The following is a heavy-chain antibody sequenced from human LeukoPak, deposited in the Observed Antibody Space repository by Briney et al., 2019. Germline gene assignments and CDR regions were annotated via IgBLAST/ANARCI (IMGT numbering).Heavy chain of an antibody. J-gene: IGHJ4*02. CDR1: GFTFSSYA. CDR2: INGSGGST. V-gene: IGHV3-23*01. CDR3: AKDTYCGGDCYLGIRGNFDY. Sequence: GGSLRLSCAASGFTFSSYAMSWVHQAPGKGLEWVSAINGSGGSTYYADSVKGRFTISRDNSKNTLYLQMNSLRAEDTAVYYCAKDTYCGGDCYLGIRGNFDYWGQGTLVTISS. D-gene: IGHD2-21*02.